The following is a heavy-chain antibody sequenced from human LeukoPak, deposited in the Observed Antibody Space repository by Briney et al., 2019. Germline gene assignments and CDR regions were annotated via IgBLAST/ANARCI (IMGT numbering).Heavy chain of an antibody. CDR1: GGSISSSSYY. J-gene: IGHJ4*02. CDR2: IYYSGST. Sequence: SETLSLTCTVSGGSISSSSYYWGWIRQPPGKGLEWIGGIYYSGSTYYNPSLKSRVSISVDTSKNQFSLKLSSVTAADTALFYCARHSSGWYWFDYWGQGTLVTVSS. CDR3: ARHSSGWYWFDY. D-gene: IGHD6-19*01. V-gene: IGHV4-39*01.